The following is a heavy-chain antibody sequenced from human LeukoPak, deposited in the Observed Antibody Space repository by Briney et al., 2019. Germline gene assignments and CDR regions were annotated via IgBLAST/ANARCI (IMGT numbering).Heavy chain of an antibody. CDR1: GYTFTSYY. CDR2: INPSVGST. CDR3: ARAGGYCGRISCPYYFDY. D-gene: IGHD2-15*01. V-gene: IGHV1-46*01. Sequence: ASVKVSCKASGYTFTSYYIHWVRQAPGQGLEWMGIINPSVGSTTYAQKFQGRVTMTRDTSTSTAYMELSSLRSEDTAVYYCARAGGYCGRISCPYYFDYWGQGSLVAVSS. J-gene: IGHJ4*02.